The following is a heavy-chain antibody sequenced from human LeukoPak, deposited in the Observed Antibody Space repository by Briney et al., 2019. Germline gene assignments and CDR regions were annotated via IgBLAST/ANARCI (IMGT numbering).Heavy chain of an antibody. CDR2: ISSSSSTI. CDR3: ARDGLSFGELCDY. D-gene: IGHD3-10*01. V-gene: IGHV3-48*01. Sequence: GGPLRLSCAASGFTFNSYSMNWVRQAPGKGLEWVSYISSSSSTIYYADSVKGRFTISRDNAKNSLYLQMNSLRAEDTAVYYCARDGLSFGELCDYWGQGTLVTVSS. J-gene: IGHJ4*02. CDR1: GFTFNSYS.